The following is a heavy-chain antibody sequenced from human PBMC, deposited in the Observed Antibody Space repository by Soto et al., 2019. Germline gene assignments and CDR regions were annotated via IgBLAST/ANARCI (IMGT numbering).Heavy chain of an antibody. CDR2: ISYDGSNK. Sequence: GGSLRFSCAASGFTFSSYALHWVRQAPGKGLEWVAVISYDGSNKYYADSVKGRFTISRDNSKNTLYLQMNSLRAEDTAVYYCARGTVAGTIPYYGMDVWGQGTTVTVSS. D-gene: IGHD6-19*01. V-gene: IGHV3-30-3*01. CDR3: ARGTVAGTIPYYGMDV. J-gene: IGHJ6*02. CDR1: GFTFSSYA.